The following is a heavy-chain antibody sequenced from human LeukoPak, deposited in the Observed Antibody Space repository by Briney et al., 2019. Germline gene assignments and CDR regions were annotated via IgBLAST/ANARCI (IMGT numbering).Heavy chain of an antibody. V-gene: IGHV3-30*18. J-gene: IGHJ4*02. Sequence: GGSLRLSCAASGFTFSSYGMHWVRQAPGKGLEWVAVISYDGSNKYYADSVKGRFTISRDNSKNTLYLQMNSLRAEDTAVYYCAKDGGAYGDYGGDYWGQGTLVTVSS. CDR2: ISYDGSNK. CDR1: GFTFSSYG. D-gene: IGHD4-17*01. CDR3: AKDGGAYGDYGGDY.